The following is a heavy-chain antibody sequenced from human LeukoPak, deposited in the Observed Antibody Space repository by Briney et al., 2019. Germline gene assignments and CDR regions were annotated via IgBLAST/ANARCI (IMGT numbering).Heavy chain of an antibody. V-gene: IGHV3-21*01. D-gene: IGHD5-24*01. Sequence: GGSLRLSCAASGFSFSRYNMNWVRQAPGKGLEWVSFISSSSSLISYADSVKGRFTISRDNAKNSLYLQMNSLRAEDTAVYYCARDERWLREIDYWGQGTLVAVSS. J-gene: IGHJ4*02. CDR3: ARDERWLREIDY. CDR2: ISSSSSLI. CDR1: GFSFSRYN.